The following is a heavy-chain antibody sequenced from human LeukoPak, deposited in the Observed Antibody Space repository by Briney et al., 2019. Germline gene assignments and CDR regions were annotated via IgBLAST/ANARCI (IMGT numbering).Heavy chain of an antibody. CDR1: GGSISSGGYY. V-gene: IGHV4-31*03. D-gene: IGHD3-22*01. J-gene: IGHJ4*02. Sequence: SETLSLTCTVSGGSISSGGYYWSWNRQHPGKGLEWIGYIYYSGSTYYNPSLKSRVTISVDTSKNQFSLKLSSVTAADTAVYYCAREKGYYDSSGHFGYWGQGTLVTVSS. CDR3: AREKGYYDSSGHFGY. CDR2: IYYSGST.